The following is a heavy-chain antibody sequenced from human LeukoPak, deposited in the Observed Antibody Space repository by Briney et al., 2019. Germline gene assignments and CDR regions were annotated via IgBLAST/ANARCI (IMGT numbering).Heavy chain of an antibody. CDR2: IYNSGST. CDR3: ARDLDYYDSSGTYYFDY. J-gene: IGHJ4*02. V-gene: IGHV4-38-2*02. Sequence: PSETLSLTCTVSGYSISSGYFWGWIRQPPGKGLEWIGTIYNSGSTYYNASLESRVTISVDTSKNQFSLKLSSVTAADTAVYYCARDLDYYDSSGTYYFDYWGQGTLVTVSS. D-gene: IGHD3-22*01. CDR1: GYSISSGYF.